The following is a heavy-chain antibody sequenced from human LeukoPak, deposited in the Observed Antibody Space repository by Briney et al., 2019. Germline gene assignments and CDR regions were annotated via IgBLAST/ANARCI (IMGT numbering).Heavy chain of an antibody. V-gene: IGHV3-30*03. CDR2: ISYDGSNK. J-gene: IGHJ6*02. CDR1: GFTFSSYG. D-gene: IGHD4/OR15-4a*01. CDR3: ARDSDNGGNHYYYYGMDV. Sequence: GGSLRLSCAASGFTFSSYGMHWVRQAPGKGLEWVAVISYDGSNKYYADSVKGRFTISRDNSKNTLYLQMNSLRAEDTAVYYCARDSDNGGNHYYYYGMDVWGQGTTVTVSS.